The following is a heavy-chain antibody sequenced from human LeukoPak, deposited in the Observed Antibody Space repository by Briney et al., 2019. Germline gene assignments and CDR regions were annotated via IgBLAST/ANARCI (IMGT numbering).Heavy chain of an antibody. V-gene: IGHV1-2*02. J-gene: IGHJ6*03. CDR2: INPNSGGT. CDR1: GYTFTGYY. CDR3: ASPSQPHYYYYYMDV. Sequence: PAASVKVSCKASGYTFTGYYMHWVRQAPGQGLEWMGWINPNSGGTNYAQKFQGRVTMTRDTSISTAYMELSRLRSDDTAVYYCASPSQPHYYYYYMDVWGKGTTVTVSS. D-gene: IGHD2-2*01.